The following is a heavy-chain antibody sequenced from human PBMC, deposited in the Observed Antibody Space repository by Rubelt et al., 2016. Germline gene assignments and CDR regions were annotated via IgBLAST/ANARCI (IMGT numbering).Heavy chain of an antibody. V-gene: IGHV3-7*04. D-gene: IGHD6-13*01. Sequence: VQLVESGGGVVQPGRSLRLSCAASGFSISTYWMTWVRQAPGKGLEWVANLKQDGSEVYYVESVRGRFTSSRDNAKNSLYRQVNSLRVGDTGRYYGTRGGSSSSTWANYLDPWCQGTLVTVSS. CDR3: TRGGSSSSTWANYLDP. J-gene: IGHJ5*02. CDR2: LKQDGSEV. CDR1: GFSISTYW.